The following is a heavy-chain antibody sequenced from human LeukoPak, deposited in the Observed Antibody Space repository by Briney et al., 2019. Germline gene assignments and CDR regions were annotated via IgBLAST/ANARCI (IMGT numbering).Heavy chain of an antibody. CDR2: IIPIFGTA. J-gene: IGHJ6*02. CDR1: GGTFSSYA. D-gene: IGHD2-15*01. V-gene: IGHV1-69*13. CDR3: ASCRAREYYYYYGMDV. Sequence: VASVKVSCKASGGTFSSYAISWVRQAPGQGLEWMGGIIPIFGTANYAQKFQGRVTITADESTSTAYMELSSLRSEDTAVYYCASCRAREYYYYYGMDVWGQGTTVTVSS.